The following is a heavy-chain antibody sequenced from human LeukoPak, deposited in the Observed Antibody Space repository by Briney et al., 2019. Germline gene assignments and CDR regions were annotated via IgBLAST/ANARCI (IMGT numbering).Heavy chain of an antibody. CDR1: GYTFTSYG. J-gene: IGHJ4*02. Sequence: ASVKVSCKASGYTFTSYGISWVRQAPGQGLEWMGWMNPNSGNTGYAQKFQGRVTITRNTSISTAYMELSSLRSEDTAVYYCARGSSSSPNDYWGQGTLVTVSS. V-gene: IGHV1-8*03. D-gene: IGHD6-13*01. CDR3: ARGSSSSPNDY. CDR2: MNPNSGNT.